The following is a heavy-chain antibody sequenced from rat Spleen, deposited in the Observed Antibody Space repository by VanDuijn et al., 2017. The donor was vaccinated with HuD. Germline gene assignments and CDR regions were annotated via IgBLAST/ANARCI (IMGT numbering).Heavy chain of an antibody. J-gene: IGHJ3*01. D-gene: IGHD1-1*01. CDR3: AGLMVG. V-gene: IGHV5-54*01. CDR1: GFTFSKYG. Sequence: EVKLVESGGGLVQPGNSLTLSCVASGFTFSKYGMHWVRQAPKKGLEWIAMIFYDSSKIYYADTVKGRFTISRDNSKNTLYLEMNSLSSEDTAIYYCAGLMVGWGQGTLVTVSS. CDR2: IFYDSSKI.